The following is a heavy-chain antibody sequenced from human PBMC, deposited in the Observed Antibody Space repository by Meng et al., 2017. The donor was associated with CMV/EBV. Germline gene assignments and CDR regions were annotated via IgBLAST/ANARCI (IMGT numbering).Heavy chain of an antibody. Sequence: SETLSLTCTVSGGSISSGGYYWSWIRQHPGKGLEWIGYIYYNGNTNYNPSLKSRVTISVDTSKNQFSLKMSYVTAADTAVYYCARGGTDYWSGYVWFDPWGQGTLVTVSS. CDR3: ARGGTDYWSGYVWFDP. D-gene: IGHD3-3*01. CDR2: IYYNGNT. J-gene: IGHJ5*02. CDR1: GGSISSGGYY. V-gene: IGHV4-61*08.